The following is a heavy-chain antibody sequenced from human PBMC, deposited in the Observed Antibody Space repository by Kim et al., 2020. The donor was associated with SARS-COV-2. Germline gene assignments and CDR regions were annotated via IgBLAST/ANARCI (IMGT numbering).Heavy chain of an antibody. CDR3: ARKAWGYYGMDV. CDR2: ISSSSSYI. Sequence: GGSLRLSCAASGFTFSSYSMNWVRQAPGKGLEWVSSISSSSSYIYYADSVKGRFTISRDNAKNSLYLQMNSLRAEDTAVYYCARKAWGYYGMDVWGQGTTVTVSS. V-gene: IGHV3-21*01. J-gene: IGHJ6*02. D-gene: IGHD3-16*01. CDR1: GFTFSSYS.